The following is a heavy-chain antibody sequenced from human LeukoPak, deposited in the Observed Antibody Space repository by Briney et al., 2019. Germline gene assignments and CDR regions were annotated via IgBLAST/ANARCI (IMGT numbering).Heavy chain of an antibody. V-gene: IGHV4-39*01. CDR2: IYYCVIT. J-gene: IGHJ5*02. Sequence: IYYCVITYHNPSLKSRVTISVDTSKTQFSLKLNSVTAADTAVYYCARHAYCGGDCFWFDPWGQGTLVTVSS. D-gene: IGHD2-21*02. CDR3: ARHAYCGGDCFWFDP.